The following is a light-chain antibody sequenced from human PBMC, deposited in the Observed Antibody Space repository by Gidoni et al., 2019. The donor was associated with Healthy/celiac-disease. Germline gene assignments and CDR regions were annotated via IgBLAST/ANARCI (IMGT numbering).Light chain of an antibody. CDR2: EVS. CDR3: SSYTSSSTPLV. Sequence: QSALTQPASVSVSPGQSITISCTGTSSDVGGYNYVSWYQQHPGKAPKLMIYEVSNRPSGVSNRFSGSKSGNTASLTISGLQAEDEADYYCSSYTSSSTPLVFGTGTKVTVL. J-gene: IGLJ1*01. CDR1: SSDVGGYNY. V-gene: IGLV2-14*01.